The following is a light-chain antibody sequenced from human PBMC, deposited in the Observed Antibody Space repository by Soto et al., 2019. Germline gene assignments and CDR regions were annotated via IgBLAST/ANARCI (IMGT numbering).Light chain of an antibody. CDR3: QHFKNWPPTVT. CDR2: GAS. J-gene: IGKJ3*01. V-gene: IGKV3D-15*01. Sequence: EIMMTQSPATLSVSPGERVTLSCRATQTLSSNLAWYQQRPGQAPRLLIYGASIRATGVPARFSGSGSGSEFTLTISSLQSDDFGIYYCQHFKNWPPTVTFGPGTKVDLK. CDR1: QTLSSN.